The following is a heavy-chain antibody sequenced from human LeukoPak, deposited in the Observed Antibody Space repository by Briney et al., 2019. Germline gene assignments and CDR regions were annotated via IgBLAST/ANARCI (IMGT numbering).Heavy chain of an antibody. J-gene: IGHJ5*02. D-gene: IGHD6-13*01. CDR3: ARMWFSSSWDRQFDP. Sequence: SETLSLTCTVSGGSISSYYWSWIRQPPGKGLEWIGYIYYSGSTNYNPPLKSRVTISVDTSKNQFSLKLSSVTAADTAVYYCARMWFSSSWDRQFDPWGQGTLVTVSS. V-gene: IGHV4-59*01. CDR1: GGSISSYY. CDR2: IYYSGST.